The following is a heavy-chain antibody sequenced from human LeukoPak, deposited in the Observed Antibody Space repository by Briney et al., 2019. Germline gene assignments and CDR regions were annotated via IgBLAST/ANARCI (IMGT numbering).Heavy chain of an antibody. V-gene: IGHV1-58*01. D-gene: IGHD3-3*01. CDR3: AAHGRFLEWVPDC. J-gene: IGHJ4*02. CDR1: GFTFTSSA. CDR2: IVVGSGNT. Sequence: SVKVSCKASGFTFTSSAVQWVRQARGQRLEWIGWIVVGSGNTNYAQKFQERVTITRDMSTSTAYMELCSLRSEDTAVYYCAAHGRFLEWVPDCRGQGTLVTVPS.